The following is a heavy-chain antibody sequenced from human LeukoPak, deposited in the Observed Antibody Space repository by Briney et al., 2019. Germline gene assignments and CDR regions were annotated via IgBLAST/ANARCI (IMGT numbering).Heavy chain of an antibody. D-gene: IGHD5-24*01. CDR3: ARAGDGYNRFDY. CDR2: IYYSGST. J-gene: IGHJ4*02. V-gene: IGHV4-59*01. Sequence: YPSETLSLTCTVSGGSISSYYWSWIRQPPGKGLEWIGYIYYSGSTNYNPSLKSRVTISIDTPKNQFSLNLRSVTAADTAVYYCARAGDGYNRFDYWGQGTLVTVSS. CDR1: GGSISSYY.